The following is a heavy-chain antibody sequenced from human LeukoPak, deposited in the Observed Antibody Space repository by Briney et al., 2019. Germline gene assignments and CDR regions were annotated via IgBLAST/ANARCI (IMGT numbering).Heavy chain of an antibody. CDR2: INPNSGGT. CDR3: ARVGGMSPIKYYYGSGSYSWFDP. V-gene: IGHV1-2*02. D-gene: IGHD3-10*01. Sequence: ASVKVSCKASGYTFTGYYMHWVRQAPGQGLEWMGWINPNSGGTNYAQKFQGRVTMTRDTSISTAYMELSRLRSDDTAVYYCARVGGMSPIKYYYGSGSYSWFDPWGQGTLVTVSS. CDR1: GYTFTGYY. J-gene: IGHJ5*02.